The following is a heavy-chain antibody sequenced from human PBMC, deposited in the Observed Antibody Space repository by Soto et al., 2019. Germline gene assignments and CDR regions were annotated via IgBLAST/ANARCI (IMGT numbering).Heavy chain of an antibody. CDR2: ISSSGSTI. D-gene: IGHD2-2*01. Sequence: GWSLRLSCAASGFTFSDYYMTWIRQAPGKGLEWVSYISSSGSTIYYADSVKGRFTISRDNAKNSLYLQMNSLRAEDTAVYYCARGVLGYCSSTSCYPDAFGIWGQGTMVTVSS. CDR1: GFTFSDYY. V-gene: IGHV3-11*01. CDR3: ARGVLGYCSSTSCYPDAFGI. J-gene: IGHJ3*02.